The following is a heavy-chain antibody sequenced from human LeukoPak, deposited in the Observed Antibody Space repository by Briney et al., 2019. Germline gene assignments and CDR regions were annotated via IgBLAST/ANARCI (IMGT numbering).Heavy chain of an antibody. CDR3: ASRPYSYGIYLNY. CDR1: GFTFSSYG. CDR2: ISGSGGST. J-gene: IGHJ4*02. D-gene: IGHD5-18*01. Sequence: TGGSLRLSCAASGFTFSSYGMSWVRQAPGKGLEWGSAISGSGGSTYYAESGKGGFTLSRDNSKNTLYLQMNSLRAEDTAVYYCASRPYSYGIYLNYWGQGTLVTVSS. V-gene: IGHV3-23*01.